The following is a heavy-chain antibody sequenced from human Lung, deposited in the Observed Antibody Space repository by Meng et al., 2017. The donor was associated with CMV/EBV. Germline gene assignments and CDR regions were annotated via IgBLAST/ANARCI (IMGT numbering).Heavy chain of an antibody. D-gene: IGHD3-22*01. CDR2: IIPIFGTA. Sequence: SVXVSXXASGGTFSSYAISWVRQAPGQGLEWMGGIIPIFGTANYAQKFQGRVTITTDESTSTAYMELSSLRSEDTAVYYWARDPRTLYESSGYYYYYGMDVWGQGTTVTVSS. CDR1: GGTFSSYA. J-gene: IGHJ6*02. V-gene: IGHV1-69*05. CDR3: ARDPRTLYESSGYYYYYGMDV.